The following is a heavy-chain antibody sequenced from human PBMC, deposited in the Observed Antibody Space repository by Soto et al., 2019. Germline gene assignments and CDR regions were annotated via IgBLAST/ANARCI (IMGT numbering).Heavy chain of an antibody. CDR3: ARVLHDVYCSGVSCSAYYFDY. D-gene: IGHD2-15*01. CDR1: GYTFTSYG. V-gene: IGHV1-18*01. CDR2: FSAYNGNT. Sequence: QVQLVQSGAEVKKPGASVKVSCKASGYTFTSYGISWVRQAPGQGLEWMGWFSAYNGNTNYAQKLQGRVTMTTDTSTSTAYMELRSLRSDDTAVYYCARVLHDVYCSGVSCSAYYFDYWGQGTLVTVSS. J-gene: IGHJ4*02.